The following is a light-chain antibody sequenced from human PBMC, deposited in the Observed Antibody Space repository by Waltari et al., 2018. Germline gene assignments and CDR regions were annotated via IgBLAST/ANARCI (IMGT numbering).Light chain of an antibody. CDR3: FACRGGNTLV. CDR1: SNDVAAYDF. V-gene: IGLV2-14*03. Sequence: QSALTQPASVSGSPGQSITISCTGTSNDVAAYDFVPWYRQYPGEAPKLMIYDVMNRPSGVSDRFSGSKSANTASLTISGLQADDEGDYYCFACRGGNTLVFGGGTKVTVL. CDR2: DVM. J-gene: IGLJ2*01.